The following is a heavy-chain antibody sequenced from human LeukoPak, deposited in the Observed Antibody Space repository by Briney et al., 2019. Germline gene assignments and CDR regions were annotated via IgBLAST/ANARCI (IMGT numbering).Heavy chain of an antibody. CDR1: GFTFSSYW. CDR3: ARDQSVRLLQTSSTYFKHVFAI. V-gene: IGHV3-7*05. Sequence: GGSLRLSCAVSGFTFSSYWMSWVRQGPGKGLEWVANIKQDGSEIYYVDSVKGRFTISRDNAKSSLYLQMNSLRAEDTAVYYCARDQSVRLLQTSSTYFKHVFAIWGQGSMVTVSS. CDR2: IKQDGSEI. J-gene: IGHJ3*02. D-gene: IGHD6-13*01.